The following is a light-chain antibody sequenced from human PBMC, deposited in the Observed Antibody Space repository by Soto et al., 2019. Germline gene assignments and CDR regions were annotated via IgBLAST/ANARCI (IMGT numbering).Light chain of an antibody. CDR2: WAS. J-gene: IGKJ1*01. CDR1: QTVSYGSSYKNY. CDR3: QQYSSFPRT. V-gene: IGKV4-1*01. Sequence: DIVMTQSPDSLAVSLGERATINCKSSQTVSYGSSYKNYLAWYQQKPGQPPKLLIYWASTRESGVPERFSGSGSGTDFTLTISSLHAEEVAVYDCQQYSSFPRTVGQGTKVEIK.